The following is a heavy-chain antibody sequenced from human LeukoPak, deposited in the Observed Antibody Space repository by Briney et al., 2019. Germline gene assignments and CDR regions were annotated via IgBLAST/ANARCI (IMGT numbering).Heavy chain of an antibody. Sequence: GGSLRLSCAASGFNVSGNYMSWVRQAPGKGLEWVSVIYSGGSTNYADSVKGRFTISRHNSKNTLYLQMNSLRAEDTAVYCCATNSYADVWGSYRRAYYYGMDVWGQGTTVTVSS. CDR2: IYSGGST. CDR1: GFNVSGNY. CDR3: ATNSYADVWGSYRRAYYYGMDV. D-gene: IGHD3-16*01. J-gene: IGHJ6*02. V-gene: IGHV3-53*04.